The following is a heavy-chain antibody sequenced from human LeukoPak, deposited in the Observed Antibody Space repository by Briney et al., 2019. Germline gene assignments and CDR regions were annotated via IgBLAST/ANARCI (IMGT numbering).Heavy chain of an antibody. CDR2: INHSGST. Sequence: SETLSLTCAVYGGCFSGYYWSWIRQPPGKGLEWIGEINHSGSTNYNPSLKSRVTISVDTSKNQFSLKLSSVTAADTAVYYCARGRYSSSASWFDYWGQGTLVTVSS. CDR3: ARGRYSSSASWFDY. D-gene: IGHD6-6*01. V-gene: IGHV4-34*01. CDR1: GGCFSGYY. J-gene: IGHJ4*02.